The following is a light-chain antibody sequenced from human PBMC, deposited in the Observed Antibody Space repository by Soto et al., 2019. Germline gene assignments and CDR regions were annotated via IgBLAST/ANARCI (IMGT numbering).Light chain of an antibody. CDR1: QSLSSN. J-gene: IGKJ5*01. Sequence: EIVMTHSPATLSVSPGERATLSCRASQSLSSNLAWYQQKPGQAPRLLIYGASTRATGIPARFSGSGSGTEFTLTISSLQSEDFAVYYCQQYSNWPITFGQGTRLEIK. CDR2: GAS. CDR3: QQYSNWPIT. V-gene: IGKV3D-15*01.